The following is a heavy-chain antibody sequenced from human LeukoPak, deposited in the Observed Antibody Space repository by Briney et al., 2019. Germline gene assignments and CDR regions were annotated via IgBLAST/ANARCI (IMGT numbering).Heavy chain of an antibody. J-gene: IGHJ4*02. Sequence: PSETLSLTCTVSGGSISSYYWSWIRQPPGKGLEWIGYIYYSGSTNYNPSLKSRVTISVDTSKNQFSLKLSSVTAADTAVYYCARVYCSSTSCQYHFDYWGKGTLVTVSS. CDR2: IYYSGST. CDR3: ARVYCSSTSCQYHFDY. V-gene: IGHV4-59*01. D-gene: IGHD2-2*01. CDR1: GGSISSYY.